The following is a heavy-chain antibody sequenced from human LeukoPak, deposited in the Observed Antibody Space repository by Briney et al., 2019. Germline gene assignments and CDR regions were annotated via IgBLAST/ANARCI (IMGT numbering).Heavy chain of an antibody. Sequence: PSETLSLTCTVSGGSISSSSYYWGWIRQPPGKGLEWIGSIYYSGSTYYNPSLKSRVTISVDTSKNQFSLKLSSVTAADTAVYYCARGRRDQWLVRGAFDYWGQGTLVTVSS. CDR2: IYYSGST. D-gene: IGHD6-19*01. V-gene: IGHV4-39*01. J-gene: IGHJ4*02. CDR1: GGSISSSSYY. CDR3: ARGRRDQWLVRGAFDY.